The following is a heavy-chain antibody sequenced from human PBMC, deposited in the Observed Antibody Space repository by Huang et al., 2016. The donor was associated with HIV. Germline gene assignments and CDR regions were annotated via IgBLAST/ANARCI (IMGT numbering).Heavy chain of an antibody. V-gene: IGHV3-7*01. CDR3: ATKADAMDV. J-gene: IGHJ6*02. CDR2: IRQDGSEK. D-gene: IGHD2-8*01. CDR1: TVTFSAYW. Sequence: LVESGGGLVRPGGSLRLSWAGSTVTFSAYWMTWVRQSPGQGLEWVASIRQDGSEKHYVDSVEGRFNISRDNGKKLLFLEMRSLGVDDTAVYFCATKADAMDVWGQGTTVIVSS.